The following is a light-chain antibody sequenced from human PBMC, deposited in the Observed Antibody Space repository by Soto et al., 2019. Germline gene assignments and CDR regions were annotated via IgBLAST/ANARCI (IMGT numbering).Light chain of an antibody. CDR3: QQYNNWPPWT. CDR1: QSVSSN. J-gene: IGKJ1*01. Sequence: EIVMTQSPATLSVSPGERATLSCRASQSVSSNLAWYQQKPGQAPRLLIYGASTRATGIPARFSGSGSGTGFTLPISRLQSEDFAVYSCQQYNNWPPWTFGQGNKVEIK. V-gene: IGKV3-15*01. CDR2: GAS.